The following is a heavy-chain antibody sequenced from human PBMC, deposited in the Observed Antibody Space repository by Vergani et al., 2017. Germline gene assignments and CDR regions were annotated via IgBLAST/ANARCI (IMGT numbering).Heavy chain of an antibody. CDR3: ARDDSSGYYPPTYGMDV. J-gene: IGHJ6*02. Sequence: EVQLVESGGGLVQPGGSLRLSCAASGFTFSSYWMSWVRQAPGKGLEWVANIKQDGSEKYYVDSVKGRFTISRDNAKNSLYLQMNSLRAEDTAVYYCARDDSSGYYPPTYGMDVWGQGTTVTVSS. V-gene: IGHV3-7*01. D-gene: IGHD3-22*01. CDR2: IKQDGSEK. CDR1: GFTFSSYW.